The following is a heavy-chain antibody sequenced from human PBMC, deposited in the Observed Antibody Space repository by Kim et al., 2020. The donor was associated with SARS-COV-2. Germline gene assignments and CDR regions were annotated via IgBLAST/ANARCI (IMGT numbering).Heavy chain of an antibody. V-gene: IGHV4-39*01. J-gene: IGHJ4*02. CDR2: T. Sequence: TDHNPSLKSRVTISVDTSKNQFSLKLSSVTAADTAVYYCAGGSYLPYFDYWGQGTLVTVSS. CDR3: AGGSYLPYFDY. D-gene: IGHD1-26*01.